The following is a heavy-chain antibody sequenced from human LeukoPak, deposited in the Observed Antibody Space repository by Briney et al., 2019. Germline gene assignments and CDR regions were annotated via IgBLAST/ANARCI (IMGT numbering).Heavy chain of an antibody. D-gene: IGHD3-22*01. J-gene: IGHJ4*02. CDR2: INPNSGGT. CDR3: APLYDSSGYYGY. V-gene: IGHV1-2*02. CDR1: GYTFAGYY. Sequence: GASVKVSCKASGYTFAGYYMHWVRQAPGQGLEWMGWINPNSGGTNYAQKFQGRVTMTRDTSISTAYMELSRLRSDDTAVYYCAPLYDSSGYYGYWGQGTLVTVSS.